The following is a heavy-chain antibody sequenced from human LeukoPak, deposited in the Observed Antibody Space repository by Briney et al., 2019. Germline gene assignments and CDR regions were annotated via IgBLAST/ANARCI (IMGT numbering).Heavy chain of an antibody. CDR2: ISGSGGST. V-gene: IGHV3-23*01. D-gene: IGHD3-10*01. Sequence: GGSLRLSCAASGLTFSSYAMSWVRQAPGKGLEWASAISGSGGSTYYADSVKGRFTISRDNSKNTLYVQMNSLRAEDTAVYYCAKDRARYGSGSYYDYWGQGTQVTVSS. CDR1: GLTFSSYA. J-gene: IGHJ4*02. CDR3: AKDRARYGSGSYYDY.